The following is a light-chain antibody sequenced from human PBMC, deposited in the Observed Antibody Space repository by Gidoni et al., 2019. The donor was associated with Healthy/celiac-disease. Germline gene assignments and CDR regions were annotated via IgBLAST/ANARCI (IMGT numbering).Light chain of an antibody. CDR3: QQYYSTPFT. Sequence: DIVMTQSPDSLAVSLGERATINCKSSQSVIYSSNNKNYLAWYQQKPGQPPKLLICWASTRESGVPDRFSGSWSGTDFTLTISSLQAEDVAVYYCQQYYSTPFTFDPGTKVDIK. V-gene: IGKV4-1*01. CDR2: WAS. CDR1: QSVIYSSNNKNY. J-gene: IGKJ3*01.